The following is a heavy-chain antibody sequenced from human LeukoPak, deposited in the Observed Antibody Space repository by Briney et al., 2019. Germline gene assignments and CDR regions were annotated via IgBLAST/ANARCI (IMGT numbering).Heavy chain of an antibody. Sequence: PSETLSLTCTVSGGSISSSSYYWGWIRQPPGKGLEWIGSIYYSGSTYYNPSLKSRVTISVDTSKNQFSLKLSSVTAADTAVYYCARARRVYSSSSPQWGPGAFDIWGQGTMVTVSS. CDR3: ARARRVYSSSSPQWGPGAFDI. CDR2: IYYSGST. J-gene: IGHJ3*02. V-gene: IGHV4-39*01. D-gene: IGHD6-6*01. CDR1: GGSISSSSYY.